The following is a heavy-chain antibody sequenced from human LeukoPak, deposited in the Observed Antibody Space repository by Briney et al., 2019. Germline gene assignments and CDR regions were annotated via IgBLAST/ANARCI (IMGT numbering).Heavy chain of an antibody. J-gene: IGHJ4*02. CDR1: GFTFSNYA. CDR2: ISHDGSNK. Sequence: GRSLRLSCAASGFTFSNYAMHWVRQAPGKGLEWVAVISHDGSNKFHADSVEGRFTISRDNSKNTLYLQMNSLRPEDTAVYYCARETAGGNYYFDYWGQGTLVTVSS. CDR3: ARETAGGNYYFDY. D-gene: IGHD6-13*01. V-gene: IGHV3-30-3*01.